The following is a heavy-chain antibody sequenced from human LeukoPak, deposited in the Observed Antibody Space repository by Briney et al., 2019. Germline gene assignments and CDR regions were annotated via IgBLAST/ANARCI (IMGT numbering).Heavy chain of an antibody. J-gene: IGHJ4*02. V-gene: IGHV3-23*01. Sequence: PGGSLRLSCAASGFTFSSYGMSWVRQAPGKGLEWVSAISGSGGSTYYADSVKGRFTISRDNSKNTLYLQMNSLRAEDTAVYYCARQFVSWYSHYFDFWGQGTLVTVSS. CDR1: GFTFSSYG. CDR3: ARQFVSWYSHYFDF. D-gene: IGHD2-21*01. CDR2: ISGSGGST.